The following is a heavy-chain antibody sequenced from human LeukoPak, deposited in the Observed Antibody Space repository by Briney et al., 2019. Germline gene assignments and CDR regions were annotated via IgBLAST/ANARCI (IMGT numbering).Heavy chain of an antibody. CDR2: IKQDGSEK. J-gene: IGHJ3*02. CDR3: ARDQRGYFDWLLWGAFDI. Sequence: GGSLRLSCAAPGFTFSNAWMSWVRQAPGKGLEWVANIKQDGSEKYYVDSVKGRFTISRDNAKNSLYLQMNSLRAEDTAVYYCARDQRGYFDWLLWGAFDIWGQGTMVTVSS. V-gene: IGHV3-7*01. D-gene: IGHD3-9*01. CDR1: GFTFSNAW.